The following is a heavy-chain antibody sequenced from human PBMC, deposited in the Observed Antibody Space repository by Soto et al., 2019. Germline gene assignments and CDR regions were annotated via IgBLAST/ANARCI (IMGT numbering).Heavy chain of an antibody. J-gene: IGHJ6*02. V-gene: IGHV1-69*13. CDR3: ARDSVAARPKDHYYYGMDV. CDR1: GGTFSSYA. D-gene: IGHD6-6*01. Sequence: AASVKVSCKASGGTFSSYAISWVRQAPGQGLEWMGGIIPIFGTANYAQKFQGRVTITADESTSTAYMELSSLRSEDTAVYYCARDSVAARPKDHYYYGMDVWGQGTTVTVS. CDR2: IIPIFGTA.